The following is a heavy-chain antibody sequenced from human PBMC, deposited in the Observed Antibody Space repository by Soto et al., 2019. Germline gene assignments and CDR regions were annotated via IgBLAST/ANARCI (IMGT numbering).Heavy chain of an antibody. Sequence: QVQLVQSGAEVKKPGASVKVSCKASGYTFTSYYMHWVRQAPGQGLEWMGIINPSGGSTSYAQKFQGRVTMTRDTSTCTVYMELSSLRSEDTAVYYCAREGYSSSWGAYYYYGMDVWGQGTTVTVSS. CDR1: GYTFTSYY. V-gene: IGHV1-46*01. J-gene: IGHJ6*02. CDR2: INPSGGST. D-gene: IGHD6-13*01. CDR3: AREGYSSSWGAYYYYGMDV.